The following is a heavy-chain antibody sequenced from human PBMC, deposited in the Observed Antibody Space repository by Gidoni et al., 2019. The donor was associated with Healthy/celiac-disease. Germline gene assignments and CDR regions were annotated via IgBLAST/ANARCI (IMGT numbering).Heavy chain of an antibody. D-gene: IGHD3-22*01. CDR2: VTHTGST. J-gene: IGHJ4*02. V-gene: IGHV4-34*01. CDR1: CPSFSGYY. Sequence: QVQLQQWGAGMLKPSETLSLTCAMSCPSFSGYYWSWIRQSPGRGLEWIAEVTHTGSTNYQPSLRSRVTISVDASKNQFSLQLRSVTAADTAVYYCARGRYHDSSGFPYWGQGTMVTVSS. CDR3: ARGRYHDSSGFPY.